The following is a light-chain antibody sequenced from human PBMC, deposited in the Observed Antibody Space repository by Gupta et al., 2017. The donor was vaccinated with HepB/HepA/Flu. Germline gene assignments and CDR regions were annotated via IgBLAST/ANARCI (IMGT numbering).Light chain of an antibody. CDR2: DVN. CDR3: SSYTVTTAVV. CDR1: SSDVGGHNS. J-gene: IGLJ2*01. V-gene: IGLV2-14*03. Sequence: QSALTPPASVSGSPGPSITLSCTGTSSDVGGHNSVSWYQQHPGKAPKLMIYDVNNRPAGVSNRFSGSKAGYTASPTISGLQVEDEADYYCSSYTVTTAVVFGGGTTLTVL.